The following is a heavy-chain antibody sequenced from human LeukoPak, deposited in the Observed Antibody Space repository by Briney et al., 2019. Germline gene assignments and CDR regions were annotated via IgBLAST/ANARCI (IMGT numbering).Heavy chain of an antibody. V-gene: IGHV4-4*07. Sequence: SETLSLTCTVSGASINTYYWSWIRQPAGRGLEWIGHIYSSGTTDYNPSLQSRVSMSLDTSKNQFSLKLSSVTAADTAVYYCARAHYDSSGYSVVEFDYWGQGTLVTVSS. CDR1: GASINTYY. CDR3: ARAHYDSSGYSVVEFDY. J-gene: IGHJ4*02. D-gene: IGHD3-22*01. CDR2: IYSSGTT.